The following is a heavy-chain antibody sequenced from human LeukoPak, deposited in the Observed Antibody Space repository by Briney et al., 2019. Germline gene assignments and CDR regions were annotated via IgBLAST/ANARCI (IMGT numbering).Heavy chain of an antibody. V-gene: IGHV3-48*03. D-gene: IGHD3-22*01. Sequence: PGGSLRLSCAASGFTFSSYEINWVRQAPGKGLEWVSYISSSGSTIYYADSVKGRFTISRDNAKNSLYLQMNSLRAEDTAVYYCARGTPAYSYGSTDYHYAHFDYWGQGTLVTVSS. CDR3: ARGTPAYSYGSTDYHYAHFDY. CDR1: GFTFSSYE. J-gene: IGHJ4*02. CDR2: ISSSGSTI.